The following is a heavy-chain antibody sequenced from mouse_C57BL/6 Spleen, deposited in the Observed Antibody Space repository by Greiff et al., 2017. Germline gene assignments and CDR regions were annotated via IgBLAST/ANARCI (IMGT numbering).Heavy chain of an antibody. CDR3: ARSDYYGSNWYFDV. Sequence: LVKPGASVKISCKASGYAFSSSWMNWVKQRPGKGLEWIGRIYPGDGDTNYNGKFKGKATLTADKSSSTAYMQLSSLTSEDSAVYFCARSDYYGSNWYFDVWGTGTTVTVSS. CDR2: IYPGDGDT. D-gene: IGHD1-1*01. V-gene: IGHV1-82*01. CDR1: GYAFSSSW. J-gene: IGHJ1*03.